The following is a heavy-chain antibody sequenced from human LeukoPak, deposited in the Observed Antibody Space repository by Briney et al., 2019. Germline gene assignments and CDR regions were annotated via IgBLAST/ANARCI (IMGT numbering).Heavy chain of an antibody. CDR1: GFTFSSYA. CDR2: IWYDGSQK. J-gene: IGHJ4*02. D-gene: IGHD7-27*01. Sequence: GGSLRLSCAASGFTFSSYAMHWVRQAPGKGLEWVAVIWYDGSQKYYADSVKGRFTISRDNSRDTLYLQMNSLTVEDTAVYYCARDTGHLILGDYWGQGNLVIVSS. V-gene: IGHV3-30*04. CDR3: ARDTGHLILGDY.